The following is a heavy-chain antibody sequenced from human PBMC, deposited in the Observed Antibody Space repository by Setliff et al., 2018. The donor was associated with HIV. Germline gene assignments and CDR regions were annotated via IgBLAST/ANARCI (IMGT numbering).Heavy chain of an antibody. CDR3: ARVGRLHYLTPFYYYGMDV. Sequence: ASVKVSCKASGYTFPSYDINWVRQATGQGLEWMGWMNPNSGNTGYAQKFQGRLTMTRNTSISTVNVELSSLRSEDTAVYFCARVGRLHYLTPFYYYGMDVWGQGTTVTVSS. CDR2: MNPNSGNT. J-gene: IGHJ6*02. V-gene: IGHV1-8*01. D-gene: IGHD4-4*01. CDR1: GYTFPSYD.